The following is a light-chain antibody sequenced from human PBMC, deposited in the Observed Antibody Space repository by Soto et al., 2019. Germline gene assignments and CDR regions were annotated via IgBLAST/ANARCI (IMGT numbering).Light chain of an antibody. CDR1: NSDVGAYNY. V-gene: IGLV2-8*01. CDR3: SSYGGTNNYVV. CDR2: EVT. Sequence: QSELTQPPSASGSPGQSVTISCTGRNSDVGAYNYVSWYQQHPGKSPKLMIYEVTKRPSGVPDRFSGSKSGNTASLTVSGLQAEDEADYYCSSYGGTNNYVVFGGGTKVTVL. J-gene: IGLJ2*01.